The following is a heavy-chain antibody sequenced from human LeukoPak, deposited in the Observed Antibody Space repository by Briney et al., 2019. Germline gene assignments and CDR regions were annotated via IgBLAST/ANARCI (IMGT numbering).Heavy chain of an antibody. J-gene: IGHJ4*02. Sequence: SVKVSCKASGGTFSSYAISWVRQAPGQGLEWMGGIIPIFGTANYAQKFQGRVTITADKSTSTAYMEPSSLRSEDTAVHYCARSLIAVAGTGSDWGQGTLVTVSS. D-gene: IGHD6-19*01. V-gene: IGHV1-69*06. CDR3: ARSLIAVAGTGSD. CDR1: GGTFSSYA. CDR2: IIPIFGTA.